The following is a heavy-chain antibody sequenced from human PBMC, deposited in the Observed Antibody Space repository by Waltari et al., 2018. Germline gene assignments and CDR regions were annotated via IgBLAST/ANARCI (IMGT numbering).Heavy chain of an antibody. D-gene: IGHD5-18*01. CDR3: AKDILSVDTAMVTENY. J-gene: IGHJ4*02. CDR1: GFTFSSYA. V-gene: IGHV3-23*01. CDR2: ISGSGGST. Sequence: EVQLLESGGGLVQPGGSLRLSCAASGFTFSSYAMSWVRQAPGKGLEWVSAISGSGGSTDYADSVKGRFTISRDNSKTTLYLQMNSLRAEDTAVYYCAKDILSVDTAMVTENYWGQGTLVTVSS.